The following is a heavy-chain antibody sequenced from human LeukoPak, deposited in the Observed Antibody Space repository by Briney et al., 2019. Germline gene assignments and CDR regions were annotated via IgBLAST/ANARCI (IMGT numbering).Heavy chain of an antibody. CDR2: INHSGST. J-gene: IGHJ4*02. V-gene: IGHV4-34*01. D-gene: IGHD2-21*02. Sequence: SETLSLTCAVYGGSFSGYYWSWIGQPPGKGLEWIGEINHSGSTNYNPSLKSRVTISVDTSKNQFSLKLSSVTAADTAMYYCARGLSAIVHWGQGTLVTVSS. CDR1: GGSFSGYY. CDR3: ARGLSAIVH.